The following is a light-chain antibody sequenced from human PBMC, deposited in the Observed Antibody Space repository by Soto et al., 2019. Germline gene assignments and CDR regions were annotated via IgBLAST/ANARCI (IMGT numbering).Light chain of an antibody. CDR3: SSYTSSSTPWV. CDR1: SSDVGGYNY. J-gene: IGLJ3*02. CDR2: EVS. Sequence: QSALTQPASVSGSPGQSITISCTGTSSDVGGYNYVSWYQQHPGKAPKLMIYEVSNRPSGVSNRFSGSKSGNTASLTSSGRRAEDEAYYYCSSYTSSSTPWVFGGGTKLT. V-gene: IGLV2-14*01.